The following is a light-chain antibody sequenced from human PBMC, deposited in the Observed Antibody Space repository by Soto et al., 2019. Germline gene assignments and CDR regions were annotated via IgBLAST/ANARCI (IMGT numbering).Light chain of an antibody. CDR2: EVT. V-gene: IGLV2-8*01. CDR1: SSDIGQYNF. CDR3: AAWDDNLNGPL. J-gene: IGLJ3*02. Sequence: QSALTQPPSASGSPGQSVTISCTGTSSDIGQYNFVSWYQQHPGKAPRLMIYEVTKRPSGVPDRFSGSKSGNTASLAISGLQSEDEAEYYCAAWDDNLNGPLFGGGTKLTVL.